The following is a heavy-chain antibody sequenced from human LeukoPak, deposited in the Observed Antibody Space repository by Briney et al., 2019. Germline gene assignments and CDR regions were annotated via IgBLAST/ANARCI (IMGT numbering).Heavy chain of an antibody. V-gene: IGHV3-30*19. D-gene: IGHD3-3*01. CDR2: ISYDGSNK. CDR1: GFTFSSYG. CDR3: ARGPPSIFGVVTVPYYFDY. Sequence: GGSLRLSCAASGFTFSSYGMHWVRQAPGKGLEWVAVISYDGSNKYYADSVKGRFTISRDNSKNTLYLQMNSLRAEDTAVYYCARGPPSIFGVVTVPYYFDYWGQGTLVTVSS. J-gene: IGHJ4*02.